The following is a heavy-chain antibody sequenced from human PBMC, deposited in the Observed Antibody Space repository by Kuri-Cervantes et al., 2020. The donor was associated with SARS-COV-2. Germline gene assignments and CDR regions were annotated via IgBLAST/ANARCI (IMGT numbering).Heavy chain of an antibody. CDR1: GFTFSSYG. J-gene: IGHJ1*01. D-gene: IGHD4-23*01. CDR2: IWYDGSNK. CDR3: AGATVVPYFHH. Sequence: LSLTCAASGFTFSSYGMHWVRQAPGKGLEWVAVIWYDGSNKYYADSVKSRFTISRDNSKNTLYLQMNSLRPADTAVYYCAGATVVPYFHHWGQGTLVTVSS. V-gene: IGHV3-33*01.